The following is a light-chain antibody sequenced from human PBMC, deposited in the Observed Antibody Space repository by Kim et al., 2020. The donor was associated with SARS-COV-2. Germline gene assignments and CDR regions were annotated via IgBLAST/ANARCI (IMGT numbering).Light chain of an antibody. CDR3: QVWDSSTWV. V-gene: IGLV3-9*01. J-gene: IGLJ3*02. CDR2: RDY. CDR1: NMVRRN. Sequence: SVALGQTASITCGGNNMVRRNVHWYQQRPGQAPVLVIYRDYNRPSGIPERFSGSNSGNTATLTISRAQDGDEADYYCQVWDSSTWVFGGGTQLTVL.